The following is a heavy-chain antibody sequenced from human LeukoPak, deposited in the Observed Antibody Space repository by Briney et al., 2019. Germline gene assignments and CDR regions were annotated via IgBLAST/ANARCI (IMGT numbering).Heavy chain of an antibody. V-gene: IGHV3-7*03. J-gene: IGHJ4*02. D-gene: IGHD6-13*01. CDR2: IKQDGSEK. CDR1: GFIFSSYW. Sequence: GGSLRLSCAASGFIFSSYWMNWIRQTPGKGLEWVASIKQDGSEKYYVDAVQGRFTISRDNAKNSLYLQTNSLRAEDTAVYYCARDGPAAGLYFDYWGQGMLVTVSS. CDR3: ARDGPAAGLYFDY.